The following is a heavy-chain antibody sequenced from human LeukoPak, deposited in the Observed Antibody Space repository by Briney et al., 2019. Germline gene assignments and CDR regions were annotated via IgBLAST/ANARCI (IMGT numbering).Heavy chain of an antibody. CDR2: IYYSGST. Sequence: SETLSLTCTVSGGSISSSSYYWGWIRQPPGKGLEWIGSIYYSGSTYYNPSLKSRVTISVDTSKNQFSLKLSSVTAADTAVYYCAKHVTIFGVVNYWFDPWGQGTLVTVSS. D-gene: IGHD3-3*01. CDR1: GGSISSSSYY. V-gene: IGHV4-39*01. CDR3: AKHVTIFGVVNYWFDP. J-gene: IGHJ5*02.